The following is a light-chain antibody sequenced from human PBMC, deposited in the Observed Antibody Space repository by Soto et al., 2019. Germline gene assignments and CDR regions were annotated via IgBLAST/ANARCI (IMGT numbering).Light chain of an antibody. CDR1: SSDVGGYNY. J-gene: IGLJ2*01. Sequence: QSALTQPASVSGSPGQSITISCTGTSSDVGGYNYVSWYQQHPGKAPKLMIYEVSNRPSGVSTRFSGSKSGNTASLTISGLQAEDEADYYCSSYTSSSTSVVFGGGTKVTVL. CDR3: SSYTSSSTSVV. V-gene: IGLV2-14*01. CDR2: EVS.